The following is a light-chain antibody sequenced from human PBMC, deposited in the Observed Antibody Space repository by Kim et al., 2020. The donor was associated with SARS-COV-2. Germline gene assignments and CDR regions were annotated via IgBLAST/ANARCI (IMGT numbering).Light chain of an antibody. V-gene: IGLV2-11*01. J-gene: IGLJ2*01. CDR1: SSGVGSYNY. CDR2: DVT. CDR3: CSYAGSVV. Sequence: PGQSNPISCTGTSSGVGSYNYGSWYQQHPGKAPKLIIYDVTKRPSGVPDRFSGSKSGNTASLTISGLQAEDEADYYCCSYAGSVVFGGGTQLTVL.